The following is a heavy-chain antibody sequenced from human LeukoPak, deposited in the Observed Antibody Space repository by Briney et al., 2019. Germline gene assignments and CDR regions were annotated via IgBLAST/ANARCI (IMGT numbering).Heavy chain of an antibody. J-gene: IGHJ4*02. CDR2: ISGSGGST. Sequence: GGSLRLSCATSGFTFSSYAMSWVRQAPGKGLEWVSAISGSGGSTYYADSVKGRFTISRDNSKNTLYLQMKSLRAEDTAVYYCAKEYNVRPVFDYWGQGTLVTVSS. V-gene: IGHV3-23*01. CDR3: AKEYNVRPVFDY. CDR1: GFTFSSYA. D-gene: IGHD1-14*01.